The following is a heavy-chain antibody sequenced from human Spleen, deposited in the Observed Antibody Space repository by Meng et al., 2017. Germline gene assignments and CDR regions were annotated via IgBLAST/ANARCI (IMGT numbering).Heavy chain of an antibody. CDR1: GGIFSNYV. Sequence: SSVKVSCQSLGGIFSNYVIGWVRQAPGQGLEWMGGINSVFGTTNYAQKFQGRVTITTDESTRTVYMELTRLTSEDTAVYFCARKAGNCISTTCYSLDYWGQGTLVTVSS. V-gene: IGHV1-69*05. CDR3: ARKAGNCISTTCYSLDY. D-gene: IGHD2-2*01. J-gene: IGHJ4*02. CDR2: INSVFGTT.